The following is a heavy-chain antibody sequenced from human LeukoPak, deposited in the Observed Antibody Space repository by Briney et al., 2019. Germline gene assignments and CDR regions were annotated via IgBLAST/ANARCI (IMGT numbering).Heavy chain of an antibody. V-gene: IGHV3-23*01. CDR1: GITLSNYG. D-gene: IGHD3-22*01. Sequence: GGSLRLSCAVSGITLSNYGMSWVRQAPGKGLEWVAGLSGSGGTTNYADSVKGRFTISRDNPKNTLYLQMNSLRAEDTALYFCAKRGVVIRVILVGFHKEAYYFNSWGQGALVTVSS. J-gene: IGHJ4*02. CDR2: LSGSGGTT. CDR3: AKRGVVIRVILVGFHKEAYYFNS.